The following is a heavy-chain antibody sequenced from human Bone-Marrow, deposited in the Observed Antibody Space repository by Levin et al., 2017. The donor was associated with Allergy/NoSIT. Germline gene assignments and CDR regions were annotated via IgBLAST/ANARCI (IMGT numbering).Heavy chain of an antibody. CDR1: GYTFTSFD. J-gene: IGHJ4*02. CDR2: MYPNSDNA. Sequence: PVASVKVSCKTSGYTFTSFDINRVRQATGQGLEWMGWMYPNSDNAGYAQKFQGRVTMTRNTSISTAYMELSSLRSEDTAIYYCARGELGSGYLFDYWGQGTLVTVSS. V-gene: IGHV1-8*01. CDR3: ARGELGSGYLFDY. D-gene: IGHD5-12*01.